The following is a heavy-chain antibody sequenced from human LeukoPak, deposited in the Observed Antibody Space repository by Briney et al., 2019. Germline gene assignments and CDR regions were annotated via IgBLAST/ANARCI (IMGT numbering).Heavy chain of an antibody. D-gene: IGHD5-12*01. J-gene: IGHJ4*02. Sequence: SETLSLTCTVSGYFISTGYYWGWIRQSPGKGLEWIAIIYHSGNNYYNPSLKSRVTTSVDTSKNQFSLKLSSVTAADTAVYYCARDGYSGNDGLWGQGTLVTVSS. V-gene: IGHV4-38-2*02. CDR1: GYFISTGYY. CDR3: ARDGYSGNDGL. CDR2: IYHSGNN.